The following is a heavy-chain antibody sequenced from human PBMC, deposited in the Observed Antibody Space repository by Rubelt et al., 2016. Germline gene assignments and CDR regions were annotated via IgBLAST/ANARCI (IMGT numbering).Heavy chain of an antibody. J-gene: IGHJ3*02. Sequence: EVELVNSGGGLVQPGGSLRLSCAASGFTFSHYWMHWVRQVPGKGLGWVARISRDDSVINYADSVKGRFTISRDNAKNTLYLQMDSLTAEDTAVYHCVREVGAPGVFDIWAQGTMVTVSS. V-gene: IGHV3-74*01. CDR3: VREVGAPGVFDI. CDR2: ISRDDSVI. D-gene: IGHD1-26*01. CDR1: GFTFSHYW.